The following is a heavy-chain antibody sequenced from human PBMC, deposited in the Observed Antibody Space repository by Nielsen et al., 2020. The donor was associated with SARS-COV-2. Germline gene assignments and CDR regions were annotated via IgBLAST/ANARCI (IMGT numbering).Heavy chain of an antibody. V-gene: IGHV4-61*01. CDR2: IYYSGST. J-gene: IGHJ6*02. Sequence: SETLSLTCTVSGGSVSSGSYYWSWIRQPPGKGLEWIGYIYYSGSTNYNPSLKSRVTISVDTSKNQFSLKLSSVTAADTAVYYCASSDVDIAVAGAYGMDVWGQGTTVTVSS. CDR1: GGSVSSGSYY. D-gene: IGHD6-19*01. CDR3: ASSDVDIAVAGAYGMDV.